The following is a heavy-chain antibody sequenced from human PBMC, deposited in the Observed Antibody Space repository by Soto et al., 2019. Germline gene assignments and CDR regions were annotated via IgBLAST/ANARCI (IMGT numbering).Heavy chain of an antibody. CDR2: IYYSGST. V-gene: IGHV4-31*03. D-gene: IGHD2-21*01. CDR1: GGSISSGGYY. CDR3: AASCVGCGGFNYYGMYV. Sequence: QVQLQESGPGLVKPSQTLSLTCTVSGGSISSGGYYWSWIRQHPGKGLEWIGDIYYSGSTYYNPALKSRVTISVDTSKNQFSLKLSSVTAADTAVYYCAASCVGCGGFNYYGMYVWGQGTTVTVSS. J-gene: IGHJ6*02.